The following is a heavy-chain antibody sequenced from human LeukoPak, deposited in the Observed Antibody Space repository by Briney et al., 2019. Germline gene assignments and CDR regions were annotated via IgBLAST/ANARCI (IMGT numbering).Heavy chain of an antibody. CDR3: ARDGSLTRSVDYYMDV. V-gene: IGHV3-30-3*01. CDR2: ISYDGSNK. Sequence: PGGSLRLSCAASGFTFSSYAMHWVRQALGKGLEWVAVISYDGSNKYYADSVKGRFTISRDNSKNTLYLQMNSLRAEDTAVYYCARDGSLTRSVDYYMDVWGKGTTVTVSS. J-gene: IGHJ6*03. D-gene: IGHD3-9*01. CDR1: GFTFSSYA.